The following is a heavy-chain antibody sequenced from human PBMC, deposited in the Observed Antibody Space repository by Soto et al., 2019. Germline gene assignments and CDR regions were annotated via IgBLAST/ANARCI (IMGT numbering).Heavy chain of an antibody. CDR2: IIPIFGTA. D-gene: IGHD2-21*02. Sequence: QVQLVQSGAEVKKPGSSVKVSCKASGGTFSSYAISWVRQAPGQGLEWMGGIIPIFGTANYAQKFQGRVTITADESTSTAFMARSSLRSEDTAVYYCARTPYCGGDCYSGTPYYYYVMDVWGQGTTVAV. CDR3: ARTPYCGGDCYSGTPYYYYVMDV. CDR1: GGTFSSYA. J-gene: IGHJ6*02. V-gene: IGHV1-69*01.